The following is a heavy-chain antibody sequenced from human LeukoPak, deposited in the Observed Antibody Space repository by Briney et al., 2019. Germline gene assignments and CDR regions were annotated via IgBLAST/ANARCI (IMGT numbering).Heavy chain of an antibody. CDR3: ARANYDFWSGDFDY. CDR2: ISSSSSTI. J-gene: IGHJ4*02. V-gene: IGHV3-48*01. D-gene: IGHD3-3*01. Sequence: PGGSLRLSCAASGFTFSSYSMNWVRQAPGKGLEWVSYISSSSSTIYYADSVKGRFTISRDNAKNSLYLQMNSLRAEDMAVYYCARANYDFWSGDFDYWGQGTLVTVSS. CDR1: GFTFSSYS.